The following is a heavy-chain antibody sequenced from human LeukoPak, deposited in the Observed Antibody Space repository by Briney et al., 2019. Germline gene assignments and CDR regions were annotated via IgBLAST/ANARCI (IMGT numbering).Heavy chain of an antibody. CDR1: GFTFSSDA. D-gene: IGHD2-21*01. CDR3: ASKGVMSAINDY. J-gene: IGHJ4*02. V-gene: IGHV3-30-3*01. Sequence: PGRSLRLSCVASGFTFSSDAMHWVRQTPGKGLEWVAVISYDGNEKYQVDSVKGRFTISRDNSKNTLYLQMDSLRAEDTALYYCASKGVMSAINDYWGQGTLVTVSS. CDR2: ISYDGNEK.